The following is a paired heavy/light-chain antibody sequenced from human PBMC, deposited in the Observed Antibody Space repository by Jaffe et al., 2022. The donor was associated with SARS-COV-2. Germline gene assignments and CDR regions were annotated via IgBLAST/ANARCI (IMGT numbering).Light chain of an antibody. CDR3: QQYNNWPLWT. CDR1: QSVSSN. J-gene: IGKJ1*01. Sequence: EIVMTQSPATLSVSPGERATLSCRASQSVSSNLAWYQQKPGQAPRLLIYGASTRATGIPARFSGSGSGTEFTLTISSLQSEDFAVYYCQQYNNWPLWTFGQGTKVEIK. V-gene: IGKV3-15*01. CDR2: GAS.
Heavy chain of an antibody. D-gene: IGHD5-12*01. V-gene: IGHV3-11*01. CDR2: ISSSGSTI. CDR3: ANGPEMATISGGAFDI. Sequence: QVQLVESGGGLVKPGGSLRLSCAASGFTFSDYYMSWIRQAPGKGLEWVSYISSSGSTIYYADSVKGRFTISRDNAKNSLYLQMNSLRAEDTAVYYCANGPEMATISGGAFDIWGQGTMVTVSS. CDR1: GFTFSDYY. J-gene: IGHJ3*02.